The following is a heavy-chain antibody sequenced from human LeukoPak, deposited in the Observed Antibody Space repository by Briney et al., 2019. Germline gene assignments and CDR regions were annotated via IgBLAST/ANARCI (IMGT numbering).Heavy chain of an antibody. V-gene: IGHV3-23*01. Sequence: PGGSLRLSCAASGFTFSSYGMSWVRQAPGKGLEWVSAISGSGGSTYYADSVKGRFTISRDNSKNTLYLQMNSLRAEDTAVYYCARDRVRGDAWYYFDYWGQGTLVTVSS. J-gene: IGHJ4*02. CDR3: ARDRVRGDAWYYFDY. CDR2: ISGSGGST. CDR1: GFTFSSYG. D-gene: IGHD3-10*01.